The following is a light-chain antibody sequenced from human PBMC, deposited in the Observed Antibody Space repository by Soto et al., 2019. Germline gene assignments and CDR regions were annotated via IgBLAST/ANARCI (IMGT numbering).Light chain of an antibody. CDR3: QVWDIISYHVV. Sequence: SYALTQPPSASVAPGQTAESTCARDNIDTKSMHWYQQRPGQAPALVVHDDTDRAAGIPERFSGSKSGGTATLTISRVEAGDEADYYCQVWDIISYHVVFGGGTKVTVL. J-gene: IGLJ2*01. CDR1: NIDTKS. V-gene: IGLV3-21*02. CDR2: DDT.